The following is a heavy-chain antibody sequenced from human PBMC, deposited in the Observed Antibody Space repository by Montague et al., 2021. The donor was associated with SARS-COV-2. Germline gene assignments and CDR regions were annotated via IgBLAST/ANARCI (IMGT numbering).Heavy chain of an antibody. Sequence: SLSLSCAASGFTFSSYAMTWVRQAPGKGLEWVSVIYTDGSTKFYADSVKGRFSISRQNLKNTLYLQMNSLRAEDTAVYYCAKRSLAENYYDSSGNYYFDYWGQGTLVTVSS. D-gene: IGHD3-22*01. CDR1: GFTFSSYA. V-gene: IGHV3-23*03. CDR2: IYTDGSTK. J-gene: IGHJ4*02. CDR3: AKRSLAENYYDSSGNYYFDY.